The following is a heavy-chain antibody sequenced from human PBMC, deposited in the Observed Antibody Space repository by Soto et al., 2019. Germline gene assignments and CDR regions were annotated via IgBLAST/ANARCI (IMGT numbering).Heavy chain of an antibody. J-gene: IGHJ5*02. CDR1: ECTRSSFR. CDR3: ARDIPTYYDSSFDWSDP. CDR2: IIPLYGST. V-gene: IGHV1-69*13. Sequence: SVKVSFQAAECTRSSFRIRWVRQVPGQGLEWVGSIIPLYGSTNFAQRFRDRVAFIPGDSTNMIYMEFMSLRSDDTTIYYCARDIPTYYDSSFDWSDPWGQGVLVTVSS. D-gene: IGHD3-16*01.